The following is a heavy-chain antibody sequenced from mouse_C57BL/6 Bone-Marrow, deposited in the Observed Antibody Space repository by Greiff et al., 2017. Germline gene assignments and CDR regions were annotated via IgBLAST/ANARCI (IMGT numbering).Heavy chain of an antibody. D-gene: IGHD2-4*01. CDR3: ASYYDYDDGAYDLDY. Sequence: QVQLQQPGAELMKPGASVKLSCKATGYTFTGYWIEWVKQRPGHGLAWIGEILPGSGSTNYNEKFKGKATFTADTSSNTAYMQLSSLTTEDSAIYYCASYYDYDDGAYDLDYWGQGTTLTVSS. J-gene: IGHJ2*01. CDR1: GYTFTGYW. CDR2: ILPGSGST. V-gene: IGHV1-9*01.